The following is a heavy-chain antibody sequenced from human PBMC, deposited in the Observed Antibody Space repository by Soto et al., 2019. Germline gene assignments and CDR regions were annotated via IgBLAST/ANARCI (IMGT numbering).Heavy chain of an antibody. CDR1: GYSISSGYY. Sequence: SEPVSITCALSGYSISSGYYWGWLRQPPWKGLECIVSIYHSGSTYYNPSLKSRVTISVDTSKNQFSLKLSSVTAADTAVYYCARDSSSWSYYYYYYGMDVWGQGTTVTVSS. D-gene: IGHD6-13*01. J-gene: IGHJ6*02. CDR2: IYHSGST. V-gene: IGHV4-38-2*02. CDR3: ARDSSSWSYYYYYYGMDV.